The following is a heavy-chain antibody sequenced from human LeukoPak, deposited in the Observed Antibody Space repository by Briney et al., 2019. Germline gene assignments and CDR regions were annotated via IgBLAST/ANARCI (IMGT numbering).Heavy chain of an antibody. J-gene: IGHJ4*02. V-gene: IGHV3-21*01. CDR1: GFTFSSYS. Sequence: GGSLRLSCAASGFTFSSYSMNWVRQAPGKGLEWVSSISSSSSYIYYADSVKGRFTISRDNAKNSLYLQMNSLRAEDTAVYYCARDSTYYYDSSGYPPDYWGQGTLVTASS. CDR3: ARDSTYYYDSSGYPPDY. D-gene: IGHD3-22*01. CDR2: ISSSSSYI.